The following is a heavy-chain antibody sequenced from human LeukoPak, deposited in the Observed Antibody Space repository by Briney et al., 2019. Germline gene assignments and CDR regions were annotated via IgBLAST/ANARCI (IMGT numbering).Heavy chain of an antibody. J-gene: IGHJ4*02. D-gene: IGHD3-22*01. V-gene: IGHV4-34*01. Sequence: SETLSLTCAVYGGSFSGYYWSWIRQPQGKGLEWIGEINHSGSTNYNPSLKSRVTISVDTSKNQFSLKLSSVTAADTAVYYCARSSHTFYYDSSGYYYWGQGTLVTVSS. CDR1: GGSFSGYY. CDR2: INHSGST. CDR3: ARSSHTFYYDSSGYYY.